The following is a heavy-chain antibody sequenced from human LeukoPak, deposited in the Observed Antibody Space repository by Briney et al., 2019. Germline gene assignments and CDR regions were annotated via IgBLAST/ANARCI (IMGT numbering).Heavy chain of an antibody. J-gene: IGHJ6*02. Sequence: GGSLRLSCAASGFTFSSYAMYWVRQAPGKGLECVSGISDSGGYTYYADSVKGRFTISRDNSKNTLYLQMNSLKTEDTAVYYCTRHKEGRGFYYVSGTSPAMDVWGQGTTVTVSS. D-gene: IGHD3-10*01. CDR2: ISDSGGYT. CDR3: TRHKEGRGFYYVSGTSPAMDV. CDR1: GFTFSSYA. V-gene: IGHV3-23*01.